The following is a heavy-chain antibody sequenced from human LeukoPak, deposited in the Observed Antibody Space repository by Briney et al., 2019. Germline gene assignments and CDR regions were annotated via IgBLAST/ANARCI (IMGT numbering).Heavy chain of an antibody. CDR2: IYHSGST. V-gene: IGHV4-30-2*01. Sequence: SETLSLTFTVSGGSISSGGYYWSWIRQPPGKGLEWIGYIYHSGSTYYNPSLKSRVTISVDRSKNQFSLKLSSVTAADTAVYYCAREPRGNCSSTSCPFYYYMDVWGKGTTVTVSS. CDR3: AREPRGNCSSTSCPFYYYMDV. J-gene: IGHJ6*03. D-gene: IGHD2-2*01. CDR1: GGSISSGGYY.